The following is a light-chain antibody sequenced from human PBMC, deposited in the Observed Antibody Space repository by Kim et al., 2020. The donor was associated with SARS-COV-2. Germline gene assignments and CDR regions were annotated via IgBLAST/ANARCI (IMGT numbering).Light chain of an antibody. CDR2: AAS. Sequence: DIQMTQSPSSLSASVGDRVTITCRASQSISSYLNWYQQKPGKAPKLLIYAASSLQSEVPSRFSGSGSGTDFTLTISSLQPEDFATYYCQQSYSTLGTFGQGTKVEI. CDR1: QSISSY. CDR3: QQSYSTLGT. J-gene: IGKJ1*01. V-gene: IGKV1-39*01.